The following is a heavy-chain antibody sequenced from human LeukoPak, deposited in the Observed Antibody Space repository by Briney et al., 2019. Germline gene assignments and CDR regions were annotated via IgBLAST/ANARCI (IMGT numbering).Heavy chain of an antibody. J-gene: IGHJ5*02. CDR2: IRYDGNNK. V-gene: IGHV3-30*02. CDR1: GFTFSSYG. Sequence: GGSLRLSCAASGFTFSSYGMHWVRQAPGKGLEWVAFIRYDGNNKYYADSVKGRFTISRDNSKNTLYLQMNSLRAEDTAVYYCAKGAPHVVVVAATWFDPWGQGTLVTVSS. D-gene: IGHD2-15*01. CDR3: AKGAPHVVVVAATWFDP.